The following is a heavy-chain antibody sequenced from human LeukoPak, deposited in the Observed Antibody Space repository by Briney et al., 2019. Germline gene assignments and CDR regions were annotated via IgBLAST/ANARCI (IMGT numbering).Heavy chain of an antibody. J-gene: IGHJ4*02. CDR3: AANLKVGNFDY. Sequence: PGGSLRLSCAASGFTVSSNYMSWVRQAPGKGLEWVSVIYSGGSTYYADSVKGRFTISRDNSKNTLYLQMNSLRAEDTAVYYCAANLKVGNFDYWGQGTLVTVSS. CDR1: GFTVSSNY. V-gene: IGHV3-53*05. CDR2: IYSGGST. D-gene: IGHD1-1*01.